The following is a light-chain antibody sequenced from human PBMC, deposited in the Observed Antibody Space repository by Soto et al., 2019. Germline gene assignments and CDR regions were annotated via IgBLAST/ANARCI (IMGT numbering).Light chain of an antibody. CDR2: DAS. J-gene: IGKJ5*01. CDR1: QSVSSY. V-gene: IGKV3-11*01. Sequence: EIVLTQSPATLSLSPGEIATLSFRASQSVSSYLAWYQQKPGQAPRLLIYDASSRATDIPARFSGSGSGTDFTLTISSLEPEDFAVYHCLQRSIGFTFGPGTRLEI. CDR3: LQRSIGFT.